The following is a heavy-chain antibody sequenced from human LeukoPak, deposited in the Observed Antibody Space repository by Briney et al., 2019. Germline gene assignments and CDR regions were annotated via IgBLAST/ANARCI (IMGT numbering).Heavy chain of an antibody. D-gene: IGHD3-3*01. V-gene: IGHV3-23*01. CDR3: AKDGAKLEWLLYGYYFDY. CDR1: GFTFSSYS. CDR2: ISGSGGST. J-gene: IGHJ4*02. Sequence: GGSLRLSCAASGFTFSSYSMSWVRQAPGKGLEWVSAISGSGGSTYYADSVKGRFTISRDNSKNTLYLQMNSLRAEDTAVYYCAKDGAKLEWLLYGYYFDYWGQGTLVTVSS.